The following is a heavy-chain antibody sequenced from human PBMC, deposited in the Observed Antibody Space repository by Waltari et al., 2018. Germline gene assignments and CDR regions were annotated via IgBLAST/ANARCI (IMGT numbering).Heavy chain of an antibody. D-gene: IGHD2-15*01. CDR1: GGTFSSYA. J-gene: IGHJ3*02. Sequence: QVQLVQSGAAVKKPGSSVKVSCKASGGTFSSYAIRWVRQAPGQGLEWMGGIIPIFGTANYAQKFQGRVTITADESTSTAYMELSSLRSEDTAVYYCAREGGGIYCSGGSCSAFDIWGQGTMVTVSS. V-gene: IGHV1-69*13. CDR3: AREGGGIYCSGGSCSAFDI. CDR2: IIPIFGTA.